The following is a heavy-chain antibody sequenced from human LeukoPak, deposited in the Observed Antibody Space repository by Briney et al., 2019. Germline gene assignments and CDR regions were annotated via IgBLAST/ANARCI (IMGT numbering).Heavy chain of an antibody. J-gene: IGHJ4*02. CDR1: GFTFSEYG. CDR3: ARRFAS. Sequence: GGSLRLSCAASGFTFSEYGMNWVRQAPGKGLEWVSYISTSGNTIYYADSVKGRFTISRDNAKSSLYLQMNSPRAEDTAVYYCARRFASWGQGTLVTVSS. CDR2: ISTSGNTI. V-gene: IGHV3-48*03.